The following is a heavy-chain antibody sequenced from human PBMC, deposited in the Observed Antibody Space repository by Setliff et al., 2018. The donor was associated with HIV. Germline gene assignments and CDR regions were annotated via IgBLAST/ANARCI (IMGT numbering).Heavy chain of an antibody. V-gene: IGHV4-31*03. J-gene: IGHJ6*03. CDR1: GGSISSGGYY. Sequence: PSETLSLTCTVSGGSISSGGYYWSWIRQHPGKGLEWIGYIYYSGSTYYNPSLKSRVTISVDTSKNQFSLKLSSVTAADTAVYYCARAPPMLLGIATYYYYDMDVWGKGTTVTVSS. CDR3: ARAPPMLLGIATYYYYDMDV. CDR2: IYYSGST. D-gene: IGHD7-27*01.